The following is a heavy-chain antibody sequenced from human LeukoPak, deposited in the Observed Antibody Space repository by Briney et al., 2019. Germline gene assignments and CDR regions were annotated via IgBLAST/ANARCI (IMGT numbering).Heavy chain of an antibody. J-gene: IGHJ4*02. CDR2: ISGSGGYT. D-gene: IGHD6-6*01. V-gene: IGHV3-23*01. CDR1: GFTFSNYA. Sequence: HPGGSLRLSCAASGFTFSNYAMSWVRQAPGKGLEWVSAISGSGGYTYYADSVKGRFTISRDNSKNTLYLQMNSLRAEDTAVYYCAKGGGDSSSSRRYFDYWGQGTLVTVSS. CDR3: AKGGGDSSSSRRYFDY.